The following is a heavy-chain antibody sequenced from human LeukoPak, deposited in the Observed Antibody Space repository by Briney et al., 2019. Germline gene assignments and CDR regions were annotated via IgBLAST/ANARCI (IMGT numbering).Heavy chain of an antibody. D-gene: IGHD6-13*01. CDR2: IRYDGSNK. CDR1: GFTFSSYG. V-gene: IGHV3-30*02. Sequence: QPGGSLRLSCAASGFTFSSYGMHWVRQAPGKGLEWVAFIRYDGSNKYYADSVKGRFTISRDNSKNTLYLQMNSLRAEDTAVYYCAKDSGDIAAAPDAFDIWGQGTMVTVSS. J-gene: IGHJ3*02. CDR3: AKDSGDIAAAPDAFDI.